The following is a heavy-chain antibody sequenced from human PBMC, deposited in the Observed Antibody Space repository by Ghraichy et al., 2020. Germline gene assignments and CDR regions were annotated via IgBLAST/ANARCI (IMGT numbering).Heavy chain of an antibody. CDR1: GGSFNAYY. V-gene: IGHV4-4*07. J-gene: IGHJ3*01. Sequence: LETLSLTCAVSGGSFNAYYWSWIRQPAGKGLEWIGRIYASGITNYNPSLKSRVTMSVDTTKNQFSLRLSSVTAADTAVYYCARDPRQLVHDDFDVWGQGTMVTVSS. D-gene: IGHD1-1*01. CDR2: IYASGIT. CDR3: ARDPRQLVHDDFDV.